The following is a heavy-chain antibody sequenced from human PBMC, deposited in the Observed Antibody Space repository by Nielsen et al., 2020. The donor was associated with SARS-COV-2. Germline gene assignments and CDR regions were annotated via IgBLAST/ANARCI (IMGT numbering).Heavy chain of an antibody. CDR1: GFTFNNFA. CDR3: VKEGIVEWFGVPLAYFMDV. J-gene: IGHJ6*03. Sequence: GGSLRLSCAASGFTFNNFAMHWVRQAPGKGPEWVALISYDGSTQHYADSVRGRFTISRDNSKNTVSLQINRPRADGTAIYYCVKEGIVEWFGVPLAYFMDVWGEGTTVIVSS. CDR2: ISYDGSTQ. D-gene: IGHD3-10*01. V-gene: IGHV3-30*18.